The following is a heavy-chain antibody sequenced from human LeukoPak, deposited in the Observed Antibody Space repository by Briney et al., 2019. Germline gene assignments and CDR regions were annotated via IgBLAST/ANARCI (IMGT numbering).Heavy chain of an antibody. V-gene: IGHV3-33*01. J-gene: IGHJ3*02. Sequence: GGSLRLSCDASGFTFRNYGMHWVRQAPGKGLEWVAVIWFDGSKTNYIESVRGRVTISRDNSRATLSLQMNSLRVEDTAMYYCARYNGDYTAFDIWGHGTMVTVPS. CDR1: GFTFRNYG. CDR2: IWFDGSKT. CDR3: ARYNGDYTAFDI. D-gene: IGHD4-17*01.